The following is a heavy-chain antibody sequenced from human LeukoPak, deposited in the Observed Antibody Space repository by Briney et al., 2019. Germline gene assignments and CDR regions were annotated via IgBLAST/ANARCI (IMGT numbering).Heavy chain of an antibody. Sequence: GGSLRLSCAASGFTFSSYSMNWVRQAPGKGLEWVSSISSSSSYIYYADSVKGRFTISRDNAKNSLYLQMNSLRAEDTAVYYCARDYLPLLRGWEPLWYFDYWGQGTLVTVSS. CDR1: GFTFSSYS. J-gene: IGHJ4*02. V-gene: IGHV3-21*01. D-gene: IGHD1-26*01. CDR3: ARDYLPLLRGWEPLWYFDY. CDR2: ISSSSSYI.